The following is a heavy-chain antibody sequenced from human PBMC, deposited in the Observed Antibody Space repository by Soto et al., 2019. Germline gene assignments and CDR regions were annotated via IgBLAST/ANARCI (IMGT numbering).Heavy chain of an antibody. CDR1: GFTVSSNY. Sequence: PGGSLRLSCAASGFTVSSNYMSWVRQAPGKGLEWVSVIYSGGSTYYADSVKGRFTISRDNSKNTLYLQMNSLRAEDTAVYYCASQTVGYCSGGSCLVEPAGIHYWGQGTLVTVSS. CDR3: ASQTVGYCSGGSCLVEPAGIHY. V-gene: IGHV3-66*04. D-gene: IGHD2-15*01. CDR2: IYSGGST. J-gene: IGHJ4*02.